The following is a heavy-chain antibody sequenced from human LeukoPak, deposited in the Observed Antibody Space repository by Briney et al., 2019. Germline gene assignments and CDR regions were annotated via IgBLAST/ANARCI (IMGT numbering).Heavy chain of an antibody. CDR2: ISSSSSYI. CDR1: GFTFSSYS. Sequence: GGSLRLSCAASGFTFSSYSMNWVRQAPGKGLEWVSSISSSSSYIYYADSVKGRFTIPRDNAKNSLYLQMNSLRAEDTALYHCASYDKYYSMDVWGQGTTVTVSS. J-gene: IGHJ6*02. CDR3: ASYDKYYSMDV. V-gene: IGHV3-21*04. D-gene: IGHD3-22*01.